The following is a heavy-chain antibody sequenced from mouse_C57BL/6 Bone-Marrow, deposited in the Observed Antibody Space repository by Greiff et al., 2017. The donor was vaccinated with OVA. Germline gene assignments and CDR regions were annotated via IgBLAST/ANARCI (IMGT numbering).Heavy chain of an antibody. CDR2: IRSKSSNYAT. V-gene: IGHV10-3*01. J-gene: IGHJ1*03. Sequence: EVMLVESGGGLVQPKGSLKLSCAASGFTFNTYAMHWVRQAPGKGLEWVARIRSKSSNYATYYADSVKDRFTISRDDSQSMLYLQMNNLKTEDTAMYYCVRGGGYYYGSSSWYFDVWGTGTTVTVSS. CDR1: GFTFNTYA. CDR3: VRGGGYYYGSSSWYFDV. D-gene: IGHD1-1*01.